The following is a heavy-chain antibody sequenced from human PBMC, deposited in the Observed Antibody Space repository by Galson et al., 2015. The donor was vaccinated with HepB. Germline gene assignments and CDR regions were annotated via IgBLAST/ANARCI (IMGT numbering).Heavy chain of an antibody. Sequence: SLRLSCAASGFTFSSYWMSWVRQAPGKGLEWVANIKQDGSEKYYVDSVKGRFTISRDNAKNSLYLQMNSLRAEDTAVYYCAKPIAAAGTSGQNFDYWGQGTLVTVSS. D-gene: IGHD6-13*01. CDR1: GFTFSSYW. V-gene: IGHV3-7*01. CDR2: IKQDGSEK. J-gene: IGHJ4*02. CDR3: AKPIAAAGTSGQNFDY.